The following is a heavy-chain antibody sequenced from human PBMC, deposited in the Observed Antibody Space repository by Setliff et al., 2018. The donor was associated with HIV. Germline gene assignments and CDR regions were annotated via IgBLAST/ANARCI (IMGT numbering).Heavy chain of an antibody. V-gene: IGHV3-9*01. CDR3: ARGRGESRTNYFDY. CDR1: GFTFNEYA. Sequence: PGGSLRLSCAASGFTFNEYAMHWVRQVPGKGLEWVSGISWNSGIIGYADSVKGRFTISRDNAKNSLYLQMNSLRAEDTAVYFCARGRGESRTNYFDYWGQGSLVTVSS. CDR2: ISWNSGII. J-gene: IGHJ4*02.